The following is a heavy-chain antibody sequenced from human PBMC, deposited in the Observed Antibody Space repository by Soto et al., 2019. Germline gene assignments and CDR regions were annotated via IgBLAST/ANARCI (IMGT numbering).Heavy chain of an antibody. J-gene: IGHJ4*02. V-gene: IGHV3-23*01. CDR2: ISGSGGST. CDR3: AKPPSIAAAATEFDY. D-gene: IGHD6-13*01. Sequence: GSLRLSCAASGFTFSSYAMSWVRQAPGKGLEWVSGISGSGGSTHYADSVKGRFTISRDNSKNTLYLQMNSLRAEDTAVYYCAKPPSIAAAATEFDYWGQGTLVTVSS. CDR1: GFTFSSYA.